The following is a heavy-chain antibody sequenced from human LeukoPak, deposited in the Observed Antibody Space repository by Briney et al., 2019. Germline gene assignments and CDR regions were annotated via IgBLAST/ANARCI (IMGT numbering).Heavy chain of an antibody. Sequence: GGSLRLSCAASGCTFSRYVMHWVRQAPGKGLEWVAFIRYDGINNYYADSVKGRFNIYRDNSKNTLYLQMRSLRPEDTAVYYCAKDRGINTYGRQPFDYWGQGTLVTVSS. CDR2: IRYDGINN. D-gene: IGHD5-18*01. CDR3: AKDRGINTYGRQPFDY. J-gene: IGHJ4*02. CDR1: GCTFSRYV. V-gene: IGHV3-30*02.